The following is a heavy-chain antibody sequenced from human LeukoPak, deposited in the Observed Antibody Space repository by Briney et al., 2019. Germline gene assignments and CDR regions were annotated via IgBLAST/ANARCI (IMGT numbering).Heavy chain of an antibody. Sequence: GGSLRLSCAASGFTFTSYYMHWVRQAPGKGLEWVSSISSSSSYIYYADSVKGRFTISRDNAKNSLYLQMNSLRAEDTAVYYCARDLMLLWFGEGEDGMDVWGQGTTVTVSS. CDR1: GFTFTSYY. CDR2: ISSSSSYI. V-gene: IGHV3-21*01. J-gene: IGHJ6*02. D-gene: IGHD3-10*01. CDR3: ARDLMLLWFGEGEDGMDV.